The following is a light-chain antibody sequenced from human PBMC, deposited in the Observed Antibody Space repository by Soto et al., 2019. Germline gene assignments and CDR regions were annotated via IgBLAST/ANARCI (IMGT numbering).Light chain of an antibody. CDR3: MQGGT. CDR2: EVS. V-gene: IGKV2-29*03. Sequence: DIVKTQSPLYLSVTPGEPASISCKSSQSLLYSDGKTYLHWYLQRPGQSPQLLIYEVSNRFSGVPDRISGSGSGTDFTLTISRVEAGDAGVYYCMQGGTSGQGTKLEIK. CDR1: QSLLYSDGKTY. J-gene: IGKJ2*01.